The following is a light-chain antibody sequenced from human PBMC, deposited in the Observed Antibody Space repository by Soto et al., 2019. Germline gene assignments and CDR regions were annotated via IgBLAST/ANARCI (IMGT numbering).Light chain of an antibody. CDR1: SSNIGSNT. CDR2: SNN. Sequence: QSVLTQPPSASGTPGQRVTISCSGSSSNIGSNTVNWYQQLPGTAPNLLIYSNNQRPSGVPDRFSGSKSGTSASLAISGLQAEDDADYYCASWDDRLNGYVFGTGTKLTVL. J-gene: IGLJ1*01. V-gene: IGLV1-44*01. CDR3: ASWDDRLNGYV.